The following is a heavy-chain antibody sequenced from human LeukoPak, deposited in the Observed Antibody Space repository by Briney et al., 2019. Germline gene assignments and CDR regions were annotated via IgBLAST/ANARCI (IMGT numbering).Heavy chain of an antibody. V-gene: IGHV3-7*05. CDR1: GFTFSNYW. CDR3: ARTAFRTAPYFDY. CDR2: IKQDGSEK. D-gene: IGHD1-1*01. Sequence: GGSLRLSCAASGFTFSNYWMSWVRQAPGKGLEWVANIKQDGSEKYYVDSVKGRFTISRDNAKNSLYLQKNSLRADDTAVYYCARTAFRTAPYFDYWGQGTLVTVSS. J-gene: IGHJ4*02.